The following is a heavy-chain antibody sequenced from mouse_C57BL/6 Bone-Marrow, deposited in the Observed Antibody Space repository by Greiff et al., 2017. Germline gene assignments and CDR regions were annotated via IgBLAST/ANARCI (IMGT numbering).Heavy chain of an antibody. CDR2: ISSGGSYT. CDR3: ARLPPYAMDY. CDR1: GFTFSSYG. V-gene: IGHV5-6*01. J-gene: IGHJ4*01. Sequence: EVKLVESGGDLVKPGGSLKLSCAASGFTFSSYGMSWVRQTPDKRLEWVATISSGGSYTYYPDSVKGRFTISRDNAKNTLYLQMSSLKSEDTAMYYCARLPPYAMDYWGQGTSVTVSS.